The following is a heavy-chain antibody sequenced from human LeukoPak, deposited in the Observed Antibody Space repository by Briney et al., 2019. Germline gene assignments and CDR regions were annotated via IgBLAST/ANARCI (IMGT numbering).Heavy chain of an antibody. V-gene: IGHV4-34*01. CDR3: ARGRFTYYDFWSGYNRAEYFQH. J-gene: IGHJ1*01. CDR1: GGSFSGYY. CDR2: INHSGST. D-gene: IGHD3-3*01. Sequence: SETLSLTCAVYGGSFSGYYWSWIRQPPRKGLEWIGEINHSGSTNYNPSLKSRVTISVDTSKNQFSLKLSSVTAADTAVYYCARGRFTYYDFWSGYNRAEYFQHWGQGTLVTVSS.